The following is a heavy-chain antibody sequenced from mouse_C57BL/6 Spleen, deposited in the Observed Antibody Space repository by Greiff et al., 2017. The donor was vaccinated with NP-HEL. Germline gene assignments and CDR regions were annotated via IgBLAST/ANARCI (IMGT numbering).Heavy chain of an antibody. CDR1: GFTFSSYG. CDR3: ARHDGNSGTDFDY. CDR2: ISSGGSYT. V-gene: IGHV5-6*01. J-gene: IGHJ2*01. D-gene: IGHD2-1*01. Sequence: EVMLVESGGDLVKPGGSLKLSCAASGFTFSSYGMSWVRQTPDKRLEWVATISSGGSYTYYPDSVKGRFTISRDNAKNTLYLQMSSLKSEDTAMYYCARHDGNSGTDFDYWGQGTTLTVSS.